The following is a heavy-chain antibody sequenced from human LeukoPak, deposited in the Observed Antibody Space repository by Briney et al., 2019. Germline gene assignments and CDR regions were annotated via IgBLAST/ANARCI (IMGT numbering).Heavy chain of an antibody. J-gene: IGHJ4*02. CDR3: ARDFGPIVVVPAAIHEGVAFDY. Sequence: SETLSLTCTVSGYSISSGYYWGWIRQPPGKGLEWIGSIYHSGSTYYNPSLKSRVTISVDTSKNQFSLKLSSVTAADTAVYYCARDFGPIVVVPAAIHEGVAFDYWGQGTLVTVSS. V-gene: IGHV4-38-2*02. D-gene: IGHD2-2*02. CDR2: IYHSGST. CDR1: GYSISSGYY.